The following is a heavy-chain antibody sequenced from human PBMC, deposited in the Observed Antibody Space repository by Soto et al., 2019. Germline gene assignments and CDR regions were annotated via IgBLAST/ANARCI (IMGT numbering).Heavy chain of an antibody. Sequence: GASVKVSCKASGFTFTSSAVQWVRQARGQRLEWIGWIVVGSGNTNYAQKFQERVTITRDMSTSTAYMELSSLRSEDTAVYYCARDHKKGQYQLLMRPYGMDVWGQGTTVTVSS. D-gene: IGHD2-2*01. CDR1: GFTFTSSA. CDR2: IVVGSGNT. V-gene: IGHV1-58*01. CDR3: ARDHKKGQYQLLMRPYGMDV. J-gene: IGHJ6*02.